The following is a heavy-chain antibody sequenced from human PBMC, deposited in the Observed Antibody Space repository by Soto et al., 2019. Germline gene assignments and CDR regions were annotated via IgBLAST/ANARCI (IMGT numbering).Heavy chain of an antibody. J-gene: IGHJ4*02. CDR1: GGSISSSSYY. V-gene: IGHV4-39*01. D-gene: IGHD5-12*01. Sequence: PSETLSLTCTVSGGSISSSSYYWGWIRQPPGKGLEWIGSIYYSGSTYYYPSLKSRVTISVDTSKNQFSLKLSSVTAADTAVYYVASHRDGYNHPPRLWGQGTLVTVSS. CDR2: IYYSGST. CDR3: ASHRDGYNHPPRL.